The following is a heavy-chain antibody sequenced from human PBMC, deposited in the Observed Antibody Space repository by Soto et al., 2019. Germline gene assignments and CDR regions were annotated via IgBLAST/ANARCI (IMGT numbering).Heavy chain of an antibody. Sequence: SVSNAWMNWVRQAPGKGLAWVGRIKSKTDGGTTDYAAPVKGRFTISRDDSKNTLYLQMNSLKTEDTAVYYGITLPWGWGQGTTVIVSS. D-gene: IGHD3-16*01. CDR2: IKSKTDGGTT. CDR3: ITLPWG. CDR1: SVSNAW. V-gene: IGHV3-15*07. J-gene: IGHJ6*02.